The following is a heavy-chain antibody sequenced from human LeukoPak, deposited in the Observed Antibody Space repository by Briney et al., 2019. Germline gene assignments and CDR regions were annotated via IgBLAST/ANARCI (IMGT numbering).Heavy chain of an antibody. D-gene: IGHD2-15*01. CDR2: IKQDGSDK. CDR1: GFTFSDYW. CDR3: AKGFPGRTSLVAATIHDAFDI. V-gene: IGHV3-7*03. J-gene: IGHJ3*02. Sequence: GGSLRLSCAASGFTFSDYWMTWVRQAPGKGLEWVAKIKQDGSDKYYVDSVKGRFTISRDNAKNSLYLQMNSLRAEDMALYYCAKGFPGRTSLVAATIHDAFDIWGQGTMVTVSS.